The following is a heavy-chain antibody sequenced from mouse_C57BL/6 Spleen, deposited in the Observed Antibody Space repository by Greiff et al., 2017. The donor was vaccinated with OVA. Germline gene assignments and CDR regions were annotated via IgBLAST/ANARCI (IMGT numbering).Heavy chain of an antibody. CDR1: GYTFTDYE. J-gene: IGHJ3*01. V-gene: IGHV1-15*01. D-gene: IGHD2-3*01. Sequence: QVQLQQSGAELVRPGASVTLSCKASGYTFTDYEMHWVKQTPVHGLEWIGAIDPATGGTAYNQKFKGKAILTADKSSSTAYMELRSLTSEDSAVYYCTSPDGYYLFAYWGQGTLVTVSA. CDR2: IDPATGGT. CDR3: TSPDGYYLFAY.